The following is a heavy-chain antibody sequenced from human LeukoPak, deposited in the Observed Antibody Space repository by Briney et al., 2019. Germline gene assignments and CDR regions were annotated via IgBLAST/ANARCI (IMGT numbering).Heavy chain of an antibody. J-gene: IGHJ4*02. CDR2: ISGSGGST. CDR1: GFTFSSYA. CDR3: AKSQQWLVQADFDY. D-gene: IGHD6-19*01. V-gene: IGHV3-23*01. Sequence: GGSLRLSCAASGFTFSSYAMSWDRQAPGKGLEWVSAISGSGGSTYYADSVKGRFTISRDNSKNTLYLQMNSLRAEDTAVYYCAKSQQWLVQADFDYWGQGTLVTVSS.